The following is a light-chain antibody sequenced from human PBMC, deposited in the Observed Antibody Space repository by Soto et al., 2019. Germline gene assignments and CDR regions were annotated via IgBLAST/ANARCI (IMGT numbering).Light chain of an antibody. CDR3: QQYGTSPRT. CDR2: GAS. V-gene: IGKV3-20*01. Sequence: EIVLTQSPGTLSLSPGERATLSCRASQSVSSNNLAWYQHKRGQAPRLLMYGASSRATGIPDRFSGSGSGTDFTLTITGLEPEDFAVYYCQQYGTSPRTFGQGTNVEIK. CDR1: QSVSSNN. J-gene: IGKJ1*01.